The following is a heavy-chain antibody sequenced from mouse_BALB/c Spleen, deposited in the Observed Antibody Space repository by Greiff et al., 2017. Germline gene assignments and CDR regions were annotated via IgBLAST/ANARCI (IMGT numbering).Heavy chain of an antibody. CDR3: ARSLTAWFAY. V-gene: IGHV3-2*02. CDR1: GYSITSDYA. CDR2: ISYSGST. D-gene: IGHD1-1*01. J-gene: IGHJ3*01. Sequence: EVHLVESGPGLVKPSQSLSLTCTVTGYSITSDYAWNWIRQFPGNKLEWMGYISYSGSTSYNPSLKSRISITRDTSKNQFFLQLNSVTTEDTATYYCARSLTAWFAYWGQGTLVTVSA.